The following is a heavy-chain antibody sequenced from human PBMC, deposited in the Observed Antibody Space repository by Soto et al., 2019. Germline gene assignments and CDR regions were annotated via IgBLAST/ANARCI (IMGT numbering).Heavy chain of an antibody. J-gene: IGHJ4*02. D-gene: IGHD5-12*01. Sequence: PGGSLRLSCAASGFTFSSYGMHWVRQAPGKGLEWVAIISYDGSNKYYADSVKGRFSISRDSSKNTLYLQMNSLRAEDTAVYYCAKDSNPYSGYDSFDYWGQGTLVTVSS. V-gene: IGHV3-30*18. CDR1: GFTFSSYG. CDR2: ISYDGSNK. CDR3: AKDSNPYSGYDSFDY.